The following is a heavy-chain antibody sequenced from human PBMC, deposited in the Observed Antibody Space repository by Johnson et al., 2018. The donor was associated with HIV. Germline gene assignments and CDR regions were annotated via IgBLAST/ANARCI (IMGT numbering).Heavy chain of an antibody. CDR2: ISYDGSNK. CDR1: GFTFSNYA. Sequence: QVQLVESGGGVVQPGRSLRLSCAASGFTFSNYAMHWVRQAPGKGLEWVAVISYDGSNKYYADSVKGRFTISRDNSKNTLYLQMNSLRAEDTALYYCARVTAHYYDSSGYGDAFDIWGQGTMVTV. D-gene: IGHD3-22*01. V-gene: IGHV3-30-3*01. CDR3: ARVTAHYYDSSGYGDAFDI. J-gene: IGHJ3*02.